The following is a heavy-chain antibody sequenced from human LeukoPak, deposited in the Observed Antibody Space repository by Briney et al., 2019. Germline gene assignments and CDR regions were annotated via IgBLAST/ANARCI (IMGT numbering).Heavy chain of an antibody. CDR1: GDSVSSNSAA. Sequence: SQTLSLTCAISGDSVSSNSAAWDWIRQSPSRGLEWLGRTYYRSKWYDDYAVSVKSRITINPDTSKNQFSLQLNSVTPEDTAVYYCARDLVTTVTTLYYYAMDVWGQGTTVTVSS. J-gene: IGHJ6*02. V-gene: IGHV6-1*01. D-gene: IGHD4-17*01. CDR3: ARDLVTTVTTLYYYAMDV. CDR2: TYYRSKWYD.